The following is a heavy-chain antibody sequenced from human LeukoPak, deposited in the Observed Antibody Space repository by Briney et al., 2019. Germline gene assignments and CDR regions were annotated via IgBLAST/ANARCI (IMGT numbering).Heavy chain of an antibody. V-gene: IGHV3-48*03. CDR3: ARGYSSDDAFDI. CDR2: ISSSGSTI. D-gene: IGHD6-25*01. Sequence: GGSLRLSCAASGFTFSSYEMNWVRQAPGKGLEGFSYISSSGSTIYYADSVKGRFTISRDNAKNSLYLQMNSLRAEDTAVYYCARGYSSDDAFDIWGQGTMVTVSS. J-gene: IGHJ3*02. CDR1: GFTFSSYE.